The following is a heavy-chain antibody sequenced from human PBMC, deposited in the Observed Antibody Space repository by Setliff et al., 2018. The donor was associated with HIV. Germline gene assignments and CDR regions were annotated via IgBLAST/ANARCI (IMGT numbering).Heavy chain of an antibody. CDR2: IYTSGST. Sequence: SETLSLTCTVSGGSISSYYWSWIRQPAGKGLEWIGRIYTSGSTNYNPSLKSRVTMSVDTSKNQFSLKLSSVTAADTAVYYCARQGAGYYYDSSEYYTALYYCARVFPDAFDVWGQGTMVTVSS. V-gene: IGHV4-4*07. J-gene: IGHJ3*01. CDR3: ARQGAGYYYDSSEYYTALYYCARVFPDAFDV. D-gene: IGHD3-22*01. CDR1: GGSISSYY.